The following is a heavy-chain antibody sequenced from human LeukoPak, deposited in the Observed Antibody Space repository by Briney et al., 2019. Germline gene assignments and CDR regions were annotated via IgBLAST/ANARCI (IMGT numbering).Heavy chain of an antibody. D-gene: IGHD5-18*01. J-gene: IGHJ4*02. Sequence: ASVTDSCKASGYTFTGYYMHWVRQAPGQGLEWMGWINPNSGGTNHAQKFQGRVTMTRDTSISTAYMELSRLRSDDTAVYYCARAADTAMPHFDHWGQGTLVSVSS. CDR1: GYTFTGYY. CDR2: INPNSGGT. CDR3: ARAADTAMPHFDH. V-gene: IGHV1-2*02.